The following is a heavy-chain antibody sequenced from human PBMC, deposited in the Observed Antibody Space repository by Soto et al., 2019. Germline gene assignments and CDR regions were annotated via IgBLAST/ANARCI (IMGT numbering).Heavy chain of an antibody. CDR2: IYSGGST. J-gene: IGHJ4*02. V-gene: IGHV3-66*01. D-gene: IGHD2-15*01. CDR1: GFTVSSNY. CDR3: ASEGYCSGGSCPDGY. Sequence: GGSLRLSCAASGFTVSSNYMSWVRQAPGKGLEWVSVIYSGGSTYYADSVKGRFTISRDNSKNTLYLQMNSLRAEDTAVYYCASEGYCSGGSCPDGYWGQGTLVTVSS.